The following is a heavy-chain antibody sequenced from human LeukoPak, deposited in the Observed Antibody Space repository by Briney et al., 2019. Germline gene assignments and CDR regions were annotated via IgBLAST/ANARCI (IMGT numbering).Heavy chain of an antibody. Sequence: GGSLRLSCAASGFTFSKYAMHWVRQAPGKGLEWVAVISYDGSDKYYADSVKGRFTISRDNSKNTLYLQINSLRAEDTAVYYCARDRDLGAAGYHFDNWGQGTLVTVSS. J-gene: IGHJ4*02. CDR1: GFTFSKYA. V-gene: IGHV3-30-3*01. CDR2: ISYDGSDK. D-gene: IGHD6-13*01. CDR3: ARDRDLGAAGYHFDN.